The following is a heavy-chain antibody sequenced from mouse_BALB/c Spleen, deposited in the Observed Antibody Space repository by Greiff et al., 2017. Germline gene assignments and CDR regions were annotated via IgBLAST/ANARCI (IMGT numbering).Heavy chain of an antibody. CDR1: GFSLTGYG. Sequence: VKLQESGPGLVAPSQSLSITCTVSGFSLTGYGVNWVRQPPGKGLEWLGMIWGDGSTDYNSALKSRLSISKDNSKSQVFLKMNSLQTDDTARYYCARGDYGRGNAMDYWGQGTSVTVSS. V-gene: IGHV2-6-7*01. D-gene: IGHD1-1*01. J-gene: IGHJ4*01. CDR2: IWGDGST. CDR3: ARGDYGRGNAMDY.